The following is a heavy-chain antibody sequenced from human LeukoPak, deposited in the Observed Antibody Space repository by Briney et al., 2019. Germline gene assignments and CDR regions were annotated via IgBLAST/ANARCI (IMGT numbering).Heavy chain of an antibody. CDR3: AREMAFPTSYYYMDV. V-gene: IGHV4-30-4*01. J-gene: IGHJ6*03. Sequence: SETLSLTCTVSGGSISSGDYYWSWIRQPPGKGLEWIGYIYYSGSTYYNPSLKSRVTISVDTSKNQFSLKLNSVTAADTAVYYCAREMAFPTSYYYMDVWGKGTTVTVSS. CDR1: GGSISSGDYY. CDR2: IYYSGST. D-gene: IGHD5-24*01.